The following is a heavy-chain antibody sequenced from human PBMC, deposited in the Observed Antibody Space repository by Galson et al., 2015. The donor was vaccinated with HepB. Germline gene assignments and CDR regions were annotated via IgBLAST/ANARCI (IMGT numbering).Heavy chain of an antibody. CDR1: GFSFSTYW. Sequence: SLRLSCAAAGFSFSTYWMHWVRQAPGKGLVWVSRVNSDGRGTKYADSVEGRITISRDNAKNTLYLQMNSLRAEDTAMCFCVRAGGGSGISRAFDIWGQGTMVTVSS. CDR3: VRAGGGSGISRAFDI. D-gene: IGHD3-10*01. J-gene: IGHJ3*02. V-gene: IGHV3-74*03. CDR2: VNSDGRGT.